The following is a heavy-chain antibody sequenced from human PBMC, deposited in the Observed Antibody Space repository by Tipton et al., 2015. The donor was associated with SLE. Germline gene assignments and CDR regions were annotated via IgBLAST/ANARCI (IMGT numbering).Heavy chain of an antibody. CDR2: IYYSGST. CDR3: ARDQPRPTDWNTFDY. Sequence: TLSLTCTVSGGSISSSYYWGWIRQPPGKGLEWIGSIYYSGSTYYNPSLKSRVTISVDTSKNQFSLKLSSVTAADTAVYYCARDQPRPTDWNTFDYWGQGTLVTVSS. J-gene: IGHJ4*02. CDR1: GGSISSSYY. V-gene: IGHV4-39*07. D-gene: IGHD1/OR15-1a*01.